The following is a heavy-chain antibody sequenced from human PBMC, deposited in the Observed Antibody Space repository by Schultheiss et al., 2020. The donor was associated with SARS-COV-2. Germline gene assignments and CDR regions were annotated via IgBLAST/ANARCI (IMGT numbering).Heavy chain of an antibody. Sequence: SQTLSLTCAVYGGSISSYYWSWIRQPPGKGLEWIGEINHSGSTNYNPSLKSRVTISVDTSKNQFSLKLSSVTAADTAVYYCAKDRGYSYGTRGGYFDYWGQGTLVTVSS. V-gene: IGHV4-34*01. CDR2: INHSGST. CDR1: GGSISSYY. D-gene: IGHD5-18*01. J-gene: IGHJ4*02. CDR3: AKDRGYSYGTRGGYFDY.